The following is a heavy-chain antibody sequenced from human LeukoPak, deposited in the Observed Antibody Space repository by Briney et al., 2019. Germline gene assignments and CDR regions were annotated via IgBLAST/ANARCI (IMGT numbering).Heavy chain of an antibody. V-gene: IGHV1-69*13. CDR3: ARAESRGYSSGWYGH. CDR2: IIPIFGTA. J-gene: IGHJ4*02. CDR1: GGTFSSYA. D-gene: IGHD6-19*01. Sequence: SVKVSCKASGGTFSSYAISWVRQAPGQGLEWMGGIIPIFGTANYAQKFQGRVTITADESTSTAYMELSSLRSEDTAVYYCARAESRGYSSGWYGHWGQGTLVTVSS.